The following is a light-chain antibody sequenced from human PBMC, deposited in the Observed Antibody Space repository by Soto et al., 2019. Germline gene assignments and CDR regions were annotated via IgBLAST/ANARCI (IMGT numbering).Light chain of an antibody. CDR2: EVS. CDR3: SPYAGINNLV. Sequence: QSALTQPPSASGSPGQSVTISCTGTSSDVRGYNYVSWYQQHPGKAPKLMIYEVSKRPSGVSDRFSGSKSGNTASLTVSGLQAEDEADSYCSPYAGINNLVFGGGTKLTVL. J-gene: IGLJ2*01. V-gene: IGLV2-8*01. CDR1: SSDVRGYNY.